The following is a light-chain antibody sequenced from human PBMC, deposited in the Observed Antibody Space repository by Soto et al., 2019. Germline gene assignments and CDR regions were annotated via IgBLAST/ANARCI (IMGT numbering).Light chain of an antibody. CDR1: SSDVGGYNY. CDR2: DVS. V-gene: IGLV2-14*01. J-gene: IGLJ1*01. Sequence: QSVLTQPASVSGSPGQSITISCTGTSSDVGGYNYVSWYQQHPGKAPKLMIYDVSNRPSGVSNRFSGSKSGNTASLTISGLQAEDEADYYCSSYTISSTLFYVFRTGTNVTVL. CDR3: SSYTISSTLFYV.